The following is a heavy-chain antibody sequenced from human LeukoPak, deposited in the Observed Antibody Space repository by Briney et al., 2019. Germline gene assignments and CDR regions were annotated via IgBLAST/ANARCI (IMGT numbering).Heavy chain of an antibody. D-gene: IGHD4-17*01. Sequence: GGSLRLSCAASGFTFSSYAMSWVRQAPGKGLEWVSAISGSGGSTYYADSVKGRFTISRDKPKNTLYLQMNSLRAEDTAVYYCAKERGCRIGYGDYLAYWGQGTLVTVSS. V-gene: IGHV3-23*01. CDR1: GFTFSSYA. J-gene: IGHJ4*02. CDR3: AKERGCRIGYGDYLAY. CDR2: ISGSGGST.